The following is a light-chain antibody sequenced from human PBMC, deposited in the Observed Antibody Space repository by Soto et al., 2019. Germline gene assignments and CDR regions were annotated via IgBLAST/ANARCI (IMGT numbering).Light chain of an antibody. V-gene: IGLV2-14*01. CDR2: GVT. Sequence: QLVLTQPASVSGSPGQSITISCTGTISDVGAYDYVSWYQHHPGKAPQLIIYGVTHRPSGVSSRFSGSKSGNTASLTISGLQAEDEADYYCSSFATSLTLLFGGGTKLTVL. J-gene: IGLJ3*02. CDR1: ISDVGAYDY. CDR3: SSFATSLTLL.